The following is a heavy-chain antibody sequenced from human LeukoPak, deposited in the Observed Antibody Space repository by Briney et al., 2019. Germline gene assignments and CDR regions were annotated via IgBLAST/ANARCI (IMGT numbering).Heavy chain of an antibody. CDR1: GGSISSGGYS. V-gene: IGHV4-30-2*01. Sequence: SQTLSLTCAVSGGSISSGGYSWSWIRQPPGKGLEWIGYIYHSGSTYYNPSLKSRVTISVDRSKNQFSLKLSSVTAADTAVYYCARVPSATYYDFWSGPYYFDYWGQGTLVTVSS. D-gene: IGHD3-3*01. J-gene: IGHJ4*02. CDR2: IYHSGST. CDR3: ARVPSATYYDFWSGPYYFDY.